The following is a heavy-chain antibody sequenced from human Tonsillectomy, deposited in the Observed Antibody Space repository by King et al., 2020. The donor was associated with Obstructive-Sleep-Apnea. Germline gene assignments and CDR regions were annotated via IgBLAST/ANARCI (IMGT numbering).Heavy chain of an antibody. CDR3: ARRAGGSYRNWYFDL. Sequence: QLQLQESGPGLVKPSETLSLTCTVSGYSISSGYYWGWIRQPPGKGLEWIAIIYHSGSTYDNPSLRSRVTIAVDTSKNQFSLKLSSVTAADTAVYYCARRAGGSYRNWYFDLWGRGTLVTVSS. D-gene: IGHD1-26*01. CDR2: IYHSGST. V-gene: IGHV4-38-2*02. J-gene: IGHJ2*01. CDR1: GYSISSGYY.